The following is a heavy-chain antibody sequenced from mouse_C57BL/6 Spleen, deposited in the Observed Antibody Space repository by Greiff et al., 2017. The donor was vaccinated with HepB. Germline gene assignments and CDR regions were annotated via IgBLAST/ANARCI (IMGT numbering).Heavy chain of an antibody. J-gene: IGHJ4*01. D-gene: IGHD4-1*02. CDR1: GYTFTSYG. V-gene: IGHV1-81*01. CDR2: IYPRSGNT. Sequence: QVQLKQSGAELARPGASVKLSCKASGYTFTSYGISWVKQRTGQGLEWIGEIYPRSGNTYYNQKFKGKATLTVDKSSSTAYMQLSSLTSEDSAVYYCAMGDNWDGAMDYWGQGTSVTVSS. CDR3: AMGDNWDGAMDY.